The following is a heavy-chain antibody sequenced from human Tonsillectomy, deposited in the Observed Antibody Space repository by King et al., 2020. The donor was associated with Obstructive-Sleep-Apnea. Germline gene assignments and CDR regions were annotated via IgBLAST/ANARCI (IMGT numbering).Heavy chain of an antibody. J-gene: IGHJ4*02. D-gene: IGHD3-10*01. CDR3: ARTVDYYGSGSHYFDY. CDR2: IYHSGST. CDR1: GGSISSSNW. V-gene: IGHV4-4*02. Sequence: QLQESGPGLVKPSGTLSLTCAVSGGSISSSNWWSWVRQPPGKGLGWIGEIYHSGSTNYNPSLKSRVTLSVDKSKNQFSLKLSPVTAADTAVYYCARTVDYYGSGSHYFDYWGQGTLVTVSS.